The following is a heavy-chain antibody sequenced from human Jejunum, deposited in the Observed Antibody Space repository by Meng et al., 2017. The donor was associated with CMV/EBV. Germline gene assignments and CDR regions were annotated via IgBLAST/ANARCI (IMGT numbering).Heavy chain of an antibody. CDR2: IYSGGST. CDR1: GFTVSGNY. V-gene: IGHV3-66*04. D-gene: IGHD2-15*01. J-gene: IGHJ4*02. Sequence: CVASGFTVSGNYMSWVRQAPGKGLEWVSIIYSGGSTYYADSVKGRFTISRDNSKNALYLQMNTLRAEDTAVYYCARLDAGLLNDYWGQGVLVTVSS. CDR3: ARLDAGLLNDY.